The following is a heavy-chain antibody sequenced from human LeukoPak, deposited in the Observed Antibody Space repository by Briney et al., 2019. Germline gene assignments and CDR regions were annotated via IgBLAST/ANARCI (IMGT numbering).Heavy chain of an antibody. CDR1: GFTVSSKY. J-gene: IGHJ4*02. CDR3: ARGLTYSFLDY. V-gene: IGHV3-53*01. D-gene: IGHD5-12*01. CDR2: MYDGGRT. Sequence: GGSLRPSCAASGFTVSSKYMSWVRQAPGKGLEWVSIMYDGGRTYYADSVRGRFTISRDNSKNTLHLQMNSLRADDTAAYYCARGLTYSFLDYWGQGTQVTVSS.